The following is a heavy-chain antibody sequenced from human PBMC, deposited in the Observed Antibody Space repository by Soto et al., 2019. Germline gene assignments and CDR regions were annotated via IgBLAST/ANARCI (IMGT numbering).Heavy chain of an antibody. J-gene: IGHJ6*03. Sequence: QVQLVQSGAEVKKPGASVKVSCKASGYTFTSYGISWVRQAPGQGLEWMGWISAYNGNTNYAQKLQGRVTMTTDTATSTAYMELRSLRSDDAAVYYCARFHNPQGQLPLYYYYYMDVGCKGTTVTVSS. V-gene: IGHV1-18*01. CDR1: GYTFTSYG. CDR3: ARFHNPQGQLPLYYYYYMDV. D-gene: IGHD2-2*01. CDR2: ISAYNGNT.